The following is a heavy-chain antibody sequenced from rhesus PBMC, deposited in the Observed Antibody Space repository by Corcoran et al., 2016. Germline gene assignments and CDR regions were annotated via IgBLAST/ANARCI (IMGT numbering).Heavy chain of an antibody. D-gene: IGHD3-3*01. CDR2: IPGSGGST. CDR3: ARIGSGYYYWYFDL. Sequence: QLQLQESGPGLVKPSETLSLTCAVSGGSISSNSWSWIRQPPGQGLEWIGRIPGSGGSTDYNPSIKSRVTSSTDTSKNQFSLKLSSVTAADTAGYYCARIGSGYYYWYFDLWGPGTPITISS. J-gene: IGHJ2*01. CDR1: GGSISSNS. V-gene: IGHV4-173*01.